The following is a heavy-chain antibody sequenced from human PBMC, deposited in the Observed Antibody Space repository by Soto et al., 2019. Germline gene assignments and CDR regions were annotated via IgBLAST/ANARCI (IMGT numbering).Heavy chain of an antibody. CDR1: GFTFSGFW. CDR3: AKDRAMVRGVSYFDY. Sequence: GGSLRLSCAASGFTFSGFWMHWVRQAPGKGLEWVSAISGSGGSTYYADSVKGRFTISRDNSKNTLYLQMNSLRAEDTAVYYCAKDRAMVRGVSYFDYWGQGTLVTVSS. J-gene: IGHJ4*02. CDR2: ISGSGGST. D-gene: IGHD3-10*01. V-gene: IGHV3-23*01.